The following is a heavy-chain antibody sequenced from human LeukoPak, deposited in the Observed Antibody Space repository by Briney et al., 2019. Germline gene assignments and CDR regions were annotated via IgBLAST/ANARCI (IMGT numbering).Heavy chain of an antibody. J-gene: IGHJ4*02. CDR1: GFTFSSYS. V-gene: IGHV3-48*01. D-gene: IGHD5-18*01. Sequence: PGGSLRLSCAASGFTFSSYSMNWVRQAPGKGLEWVSYIRSSGSTIYYADSVKGRFTISRDNAKNSLYLQMNSLRAEDTAVYYCARDPHSLDYWGQGTLVTVSS. CDR3: ARDPHSLDY. CDR2: IRSSGSTI.